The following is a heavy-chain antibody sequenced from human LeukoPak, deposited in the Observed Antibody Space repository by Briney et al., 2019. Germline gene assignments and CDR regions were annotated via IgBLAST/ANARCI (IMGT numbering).Heavy chain of an antibody. V-gene: IGHV3-53*01. D-gene: IGHD5/OR15-5a*01. J-gene: IGHJ4*02. CDR2: LHSGGDT. CDR1: EFTVRSNY. Sequence: GGSLRLSCVASEFTVRSNYMSWVRQAPGKGLEWVSVLHSGGDTYYADSVKGRFTISRDDSKNTLYLQMNSLRAEDTAVYYCARGKVYYYYDYWGQGTPVTVSS. CDR3: ARGKVYYYYDY.